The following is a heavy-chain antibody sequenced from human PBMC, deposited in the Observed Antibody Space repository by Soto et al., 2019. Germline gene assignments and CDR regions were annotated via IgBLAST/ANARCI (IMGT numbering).Heavy chain of an antibody. CDR2: MNPNSVNT. CDR1: GYTFTSYD. D-gene: IGHD6-13*01. J-gene: IGHJ4*02. CDR3: ARGLGIAAAGTDFDY. Sequence: QVQLVQSGAEVKKPGASVKVSCKASGYTFTSYDINWVRQATGQGLEWRGWMNPNSVNTGYAQKFQRRVTMTSNTSISTAYMELSSLRSADTAVYYCARGLGIAAAGTDFDYWGQGTLVTVSS. V-gene: IGHV1-8*01.